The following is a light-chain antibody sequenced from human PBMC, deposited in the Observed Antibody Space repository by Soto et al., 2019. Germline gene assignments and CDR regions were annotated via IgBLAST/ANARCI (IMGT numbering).Light chain of an antibody. Sequence: DIQMTQSPSSVSASVGDSVTITCRASQVISNWLAWYQQKPGKAPKLLISASSSLQSGVPSRFSGSGSGTEFTLTISSLQPEDFTTYYCQQADSFPITFGQGTRLEIK. V-gene: IGKV1-12*01. CDR2: ASS. CDR1: QVISNW. J-gene: IGKJ5*01. CDR3: QQADSFPIT.